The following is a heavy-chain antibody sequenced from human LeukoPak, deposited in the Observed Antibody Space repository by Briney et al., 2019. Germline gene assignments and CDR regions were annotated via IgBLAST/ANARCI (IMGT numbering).Heavy chain of an antibody. Sequence: ASVTVSCKASGYTFTSYDINWVRQATGQGLEWVGWMNPNSSNTGYGQKFHGKVNMNRKTSISTAYMELSSLRSEDTAVYYCARGKVVVVPAAKAHNNWFDPWGQGTLVTVSS. J-gene: IGHJ5*02. CDR1: GYTFTSYD. V-gene: IGHV1-8*01. CDR3: ARGKVVVVPAAKAHNNWFDP. CDR2: MNPNSSNT. D-gene: IGHD2-2*01.